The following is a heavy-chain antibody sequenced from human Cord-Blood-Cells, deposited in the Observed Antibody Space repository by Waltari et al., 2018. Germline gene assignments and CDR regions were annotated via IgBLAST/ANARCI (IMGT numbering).Heavy chain of an antibody. CDR2: INHSGST. Sequence: QVQLQQWGAGLLKPSETLSLTCAVYGGSFSGYYWSWIRPPPGKGVEWSGEINHSGSTNYNPSLKSRGTISVDTSKNQFSLKLSSVTAADTAVYYCARGSPDSSSNVDYWGQGTLVTVSS. CDR1: GGSFSGYY. J-gene: IGHJ4*02. D-gene: IGHD6-6*01. CDR3: ARGSPDSSSNVDY. V-gene: IGHV4-34*01.